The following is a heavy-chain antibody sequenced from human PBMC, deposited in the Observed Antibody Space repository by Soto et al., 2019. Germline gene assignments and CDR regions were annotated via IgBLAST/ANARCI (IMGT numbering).Heavy chain of an antibody. CDR2: IYYSGST. CDR3: ARGYCSGGSCYSGHFDY. V-gene: IGHV4-31*03. J-gene: IGHJ4*02. Sequence: QVQLQESGPGLVKPSQTLSLTCTVSGGSISSGGYYWSWIRQHPGKGLEWIGYIYYSGSTYYNPSLKSRVTRSVDTSKNQFSLKLSSVTAADTAVYYCARGYCSGGSCYSGHFDYWGQGTLVTVSS. D-gene: IGHD2-15*01. CDR1: GGSISSGGYY.